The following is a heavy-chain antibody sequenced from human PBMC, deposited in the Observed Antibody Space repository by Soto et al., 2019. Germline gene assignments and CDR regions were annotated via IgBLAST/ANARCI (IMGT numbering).Heavy chain of an antibody. D-gene: IGHD6-19*01. CDR1: W. J-gene: IGHJ4*02. Sequence: WWSWVRQPPGKGLEWIGEIYHSGTTYYNPSLKSRVTISLDKSKNQFSLKVNSVTAADTAVYYCAKTGGWYALDYWGQGNLVTVSS. CDR3: AKTGGWYALDY. V-gene: IGHV4-4*02. CDR2: IYHSGTT.